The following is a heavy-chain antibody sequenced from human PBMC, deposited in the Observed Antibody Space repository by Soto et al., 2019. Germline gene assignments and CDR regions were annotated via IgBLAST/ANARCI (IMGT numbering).Heavy chain of an antibody. CDR3: ARRSPYYDFWSGYYGYYYYGMDV. V-gene: IGHV1-8*01. Sequence: QVQLVQSGAEVKKPGASVKVSCKASGYTFTSYDINWVRQATGQGLEWMGWMNPNSGNTGYAQKFQGRVTMTRNTYISTAYMELRRLRSEDTAVYYCARRSPYYDFWSGYYGYYYYGMDVWGQGTTVTVSS. CDR2: MNPNSGNT. CDR1: GYTFTSYD. J-gene: IGHJ6*02. D-gene: IGHD3-3*01.